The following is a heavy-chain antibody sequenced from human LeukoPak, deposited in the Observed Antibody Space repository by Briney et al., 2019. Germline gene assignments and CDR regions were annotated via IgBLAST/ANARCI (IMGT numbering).Heavy chain of an antibody. CDR1: GFTFDDYA. J-gene: IGHJ4*02. D-gene: IGHD6-19*01. CDR2: ISGDGGRT. Sequence: GGSLRLSCVASGFTFDDYARHWVRQPPGKGLEWVSLISGDGGRTYYADSVKGRFTISRDNAKNTLYLQMNSLRAEATAVYYCTSGMSVASTRGYFDYWGQGTLVTVSS. V-gene: IGHV3-43*02. CDR3: TSGMSVASTRGYFDY.